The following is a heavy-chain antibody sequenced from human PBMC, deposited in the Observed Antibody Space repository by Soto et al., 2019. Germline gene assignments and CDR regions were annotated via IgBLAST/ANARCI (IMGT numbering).Heavy chain of an antibody. CDR1: GGSISSGAYY. J-gene: IGHJ5*02. D-gene: IGHD3-16*01. V-gene: IGHV4-31*03. CDR3: ATASLYRSLGINWFDP. Sequence: SETLSLTCTVSGGSISSGAYYWSWIRQHPGKGLEWIGYIHYSGTTYYNPSLKNRVTISVDTSKDQFYLKLTSVTAADTAVYYCATASLYRSLGINWFDPWGQGTLVTVSS. CDR2: IHYSGTT.